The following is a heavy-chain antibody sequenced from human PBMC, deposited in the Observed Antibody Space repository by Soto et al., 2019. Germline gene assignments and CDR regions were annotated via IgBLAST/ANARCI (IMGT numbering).Heavy chain of an antibody. V-gene: IGHV1-69*08. CDR1: GGTFSTYT. D-gene: IGHD4-4*01. CDR3: EGDTDSHYNDSHASSYP. J-gene: IGHJ5*02. Sequence: QVQLVQSGAEVKKPGSSVKVSCKASGGTFSTYTITWVRQAPGQGLEWMGRIIPIIGIINYAQKFQGRVNISADXXXGXXYMELTGLRSDDTAVYYCEGDTDSHYNDSHASSYPWGQGTLVTVSS. CDR2: IIPIIGII.